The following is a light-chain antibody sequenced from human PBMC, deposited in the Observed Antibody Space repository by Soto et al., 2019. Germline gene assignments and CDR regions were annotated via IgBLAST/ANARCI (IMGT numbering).Light chain of an antibody. CDR1: QSVTSSY. Sequence: VLTQSPGTLSLSPGERATLSCRASQSVTSSYLAWYQQKPGQAPRLLIYGASSRATGIPDRFSGSGAGTDFSLTINRLEPEDFAVYYCQQYGRSITFGQGTRLEIK. CDR2: GAS. J-gene: IGKJ5*01. V-gene: IGKV3-20*01. CDR3: QQYGRSIT.